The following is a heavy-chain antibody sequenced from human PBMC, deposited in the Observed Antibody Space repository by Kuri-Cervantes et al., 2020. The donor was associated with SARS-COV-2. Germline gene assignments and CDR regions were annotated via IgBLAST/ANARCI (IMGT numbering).Heavy chain of an antibody. D-gene: IGHD6-19*01. CDR3: ARDLAGTAVAAWFDP. Sequence: ASVKVSCKASGYTFTGYYMHRVRQAPGQGLEWMGWINPNSGGTNYAQKFQGRVTMTRDTSISTAYMELSRLRSDDTAVYYCARDLAGTAVAAWFDPWGQGTLVTVSS. CDR2: INPNSGGT. V-gene: IGHV1-2*02. J-gene: IGHJ5*02. CDR1: GYTFTGYY.